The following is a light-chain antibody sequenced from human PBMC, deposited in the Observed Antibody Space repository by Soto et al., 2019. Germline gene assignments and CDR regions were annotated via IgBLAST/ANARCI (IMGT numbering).Light chain of an antibody. V-gene: IGKV3-15*01. CDR2: GAS. CDR3: QQYNNWPPLT. Sequence: EIVLTQSPATLSVSPGERATLSCRASQSVSSNLAWYQQTPGQAPRLLIYGASTRATGIPARFSGSGSGTEFTLTISSLQSEDFAVYYWQQYNNWPPLTFGQGTKVEIK. J-gene: IGKJ1*01. CDR1: QSVSSN.